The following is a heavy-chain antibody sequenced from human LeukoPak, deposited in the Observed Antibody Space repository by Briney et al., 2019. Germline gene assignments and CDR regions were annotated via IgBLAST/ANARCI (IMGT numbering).Heavy chain of an antibody. CDR2: IYPGDSDT. J-gene: IGHJ4*02. CDR1: GYSFTSYW. D-gene: IGHD3-10*01. V-gene: IGHV5-51*01. Sequence: GESLKISCKGSGYSFTSYWIGWVRQMPGKGLEWMGIIYPGDSDTRYSPSFQGQVTISADKSISTAYLQWSSLKASDTAMYYCARLITMVRGVPGGLIDYWGQGTLVTVPS. CDR3: ARLITMVRGVPGGLIDY.